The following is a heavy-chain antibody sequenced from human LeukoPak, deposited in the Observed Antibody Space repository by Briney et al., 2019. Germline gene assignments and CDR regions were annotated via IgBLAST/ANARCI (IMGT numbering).Heavy chain of an antibody. Sequence: PSETLSLTCTVSGGSNSRYYWSWVWQPPEKGLERIGYIYYSGSTNYSPSLKSRDTISVDTSKNQCSLKLSSVTAADTPVYYCAREGTIFGVVSPRYMDVWGKGTMVTVSS. CDR1: GGSNSRYY. V-gene: IGHV4-59*01. CDR3: AREGTIFGVVSPRYMDV. J-gene: IGHJ6*03. D-gene: IGHD3-3*01. CDR2: IYYSGST.